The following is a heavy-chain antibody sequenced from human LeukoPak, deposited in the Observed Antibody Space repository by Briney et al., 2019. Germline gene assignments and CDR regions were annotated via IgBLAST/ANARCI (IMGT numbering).Heavy chain of an antibody. V-gene: IGHV4-59*01. J-gene: IGHJ3*02. Sequence: PSETLSLTCTVSGGSISSYYWSWIRQPPGKGLEWIGYIYYSGSTNYNPSLKSRVTISVDTSKNQFSLKLSSVTAADTAVYYCARVGYYYDSSGSPRPAFDIWGQGTMVTVSS. CDR1: GGSISSYY. CDR2: IYYSGST. D-gene: IGHD3-22*01. CDR3: ARVGYYYDSSGSPRPAFDI.